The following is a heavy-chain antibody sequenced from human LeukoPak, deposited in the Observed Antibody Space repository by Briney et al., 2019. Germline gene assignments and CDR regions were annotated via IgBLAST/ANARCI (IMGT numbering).Heavy chain of an antibody. CDR3: ARQNYYGSGSYYRPSYYYGMDV. CDR1: GFTFSSYS. CDR2: ISSSSSYI. Sequence: GGSLRLSCAASGFTFSSYSMNWVRQAPGKGLEWVSSISSSSSYIYYADSVKGRFTISRDNAKYSLYLQMNSLRAEDTAVYYCARQNYYGSGSYYRPSYYYGMDVWGQGTTVTVSS. D-gene: IGHD3-10*01. J-gene: IGHJ6*02. V-gene: IGHV3-21*01.